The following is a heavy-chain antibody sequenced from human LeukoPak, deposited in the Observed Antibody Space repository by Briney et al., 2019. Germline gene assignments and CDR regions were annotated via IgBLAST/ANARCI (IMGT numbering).Heavy chain of an antibody. Sequence: SETLSLTCAVYGGSFSGYYWSWIRQPPGKGLEWIGEINHSGSTNYNPSLKSRVTISVDTSKNQFSLKLSSVTAADTAVYYCARGKWLRKFDYWGQGTMVTVSS. CDR1: GGSFSGYY. D-gene: IGHD5-12*01. J-gene: IGHJ4*02. V-gene: IGHV4-34*01. CDR3: ARGKWLRKFDY. CDR2: INHSGST.